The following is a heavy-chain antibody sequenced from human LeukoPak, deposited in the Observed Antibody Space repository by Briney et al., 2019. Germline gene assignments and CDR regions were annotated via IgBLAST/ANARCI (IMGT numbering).Heavy chain of an antibody. CDR3: ARDVRGTDY. CDR2: ISSDSSTI. J-gene: IGHJ4*02. V-gene: IGHV3-48*01. CDR1: GFSFRTYA. D-gene: IGHD3-16*01. Sequence: GGSLRLSCAASGFSFRTYAMNWVRQAPGKGLEWLSYISSDSSTIYYADSVKGRFTISRDNAKKSLYLQMNSLRAEDTALYYCARDVRGTDYWGQGTLVTVSS.